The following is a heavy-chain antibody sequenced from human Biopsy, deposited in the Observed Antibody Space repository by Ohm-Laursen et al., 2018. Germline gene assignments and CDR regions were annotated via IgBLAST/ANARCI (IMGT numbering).Heavy chain of an antibody. CDR1: GGSISSFY. D-gene: IGHD2-15*01. Sequence: GTLSLTRAVSGGSISSFYWTWIRQPPGKGPEWIGDISDSGSTNYKPSLKSRVIISLDTSKNQFSLNLSSVTAADTAVYYCARRGSGGRSFDHWGQGTLVTVSS. CDR3: ARRGSGGRSFDH. J-gene: IGHJ4*02. CDR2: ISDSGST. V-gene: IGHV4-59*08.